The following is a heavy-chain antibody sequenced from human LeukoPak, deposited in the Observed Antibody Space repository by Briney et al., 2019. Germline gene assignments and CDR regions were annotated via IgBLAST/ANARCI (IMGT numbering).Heavy chain of an antibody. CDR2: IYYSGST. Sequence: SETLSLTCTVSGGSISSSSSYWGWIRQPPGKGLEWIGSIYYSGSTYYNPSLKSRVTISVDTSKNQFSLKLSSVTAADTAVYYCARVQLWLMYYYYMDVWGKGTTVTVSS. J-gene: IGHJ6*03. CDR1: GGSISSSSSY. D-gene: IGHD5-18*01. V-gene: IGHV4-39*07. CDR3: ARVQLWLMYYYYMDV.